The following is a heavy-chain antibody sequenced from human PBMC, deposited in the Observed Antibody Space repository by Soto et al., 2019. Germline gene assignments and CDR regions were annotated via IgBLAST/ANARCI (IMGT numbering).Heavy chain of an antibody. CDR2: IHTSGST. Sequence: QVQLQESGPGLVKPSETLSLTCTVSGGSISSYYWTWIRQPAGKGLEWIGRIHTSGSTNYNPSLKSRVTMSVDTSKNKFSLRLSSVTAADTAVYYCVRANDLSPSEWGQGTLVTVSS. CDR3: VRANDLSPSE. J-gene: IGHJ4*02. CDR1: GGSISSYY. V-gene: IGHV4-4*07.